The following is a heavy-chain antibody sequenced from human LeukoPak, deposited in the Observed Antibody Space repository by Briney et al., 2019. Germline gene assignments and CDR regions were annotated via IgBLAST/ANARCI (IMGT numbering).Heavy chain of an antibody. J-gene: IGHJ4*02. CDR3: ARLDLIYYDRPSDY. V-gene: IGHV3-21*01. D-gene: IGHD3-22*01. CDR2: ISSSSSYI. Sequence: GGSLRLSCAASGFTFSNYRMNWVRQAPGKGLEWVSSISSSSSYIYYADSVKGRFTISRDNAKNSLYLQMNSLRAEDTAVYYCARLDLIYYDRPSDYWGQGTLVTVSS. CDR1: GFTFSNYR.